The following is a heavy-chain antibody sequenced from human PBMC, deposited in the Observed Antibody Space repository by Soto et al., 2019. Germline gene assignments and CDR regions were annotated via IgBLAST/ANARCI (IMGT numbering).Heavy chain of an antibody. J-gene: IGHJ2*01. V-gene: IGHV1-69*12. Sequence: QVQLVQSGAEVKKPGSSVKVSCKASGGTFSSYAISWVRQAPGQGLEWMGGIIPIFGTANYAQKFQGRVTITADESTSTAYMELSSLRSEDTAVYYCAMRDRYNLRGLHGWYFDLWGRGTLVTVSS. CDR1: GGTFSSYA. CDR2: IIPIFGTA. D-gene: IGHD3-10*01. CDR3: AMRDRYNLRGLHGWYFDL.